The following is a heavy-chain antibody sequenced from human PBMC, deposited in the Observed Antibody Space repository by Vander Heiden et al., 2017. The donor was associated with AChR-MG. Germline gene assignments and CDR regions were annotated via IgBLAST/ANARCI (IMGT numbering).Heavy chain of an antibody. CDR1: VGSISSYY. CDR2: IYYSGST. J-gene: IGHJ4*02. V-gene: IGHV4-59*01. D-gene: IGHD3-10*01. Sequence: QVQLPESGPGLVTPSEPLSLTCTVSVGSISSYYWSWIRQPPGKGLEWIGYIYYSGSTNYNPSLKSRVTIAVDTSKNQFSLKLSSVTAADTAVYYCAGSYYYGSGSYLGYWGQGTLVTVSS. CDR3: AGSYYYGSGSYLGY.